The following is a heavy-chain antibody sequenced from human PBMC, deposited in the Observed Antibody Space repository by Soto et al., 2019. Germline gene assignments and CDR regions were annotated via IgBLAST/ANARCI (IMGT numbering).Heavy chain of an antibody. V-gene: IGHV4-30-4*01. CDR1: GGSISRGDYY. CDR2: IDYSGKT. Sequence: QVQLQESGPGLVKPSQTLSLTCTVSGGSISRGDYYWSWFRQPPGKGLEWIGYIDYSGKTSYNPSLKSRLFLSIDTSRNLFSLGLNAVTAADTAVYSCARVLTGYSYGPGDVYWGQGTLATVSS. J-gene: IGHJ4*02. CDR3: ARVLTGYSYGPGDVY. D-gene: IGHD5-18*01.